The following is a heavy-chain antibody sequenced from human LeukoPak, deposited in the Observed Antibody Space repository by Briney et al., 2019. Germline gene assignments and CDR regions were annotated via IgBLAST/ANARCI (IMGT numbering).Heavy chain of an antibody. CDR2: IYSSGTT. D-gene: IGHD3-22*01. V-gene: IGHV4-4*07. CDR1: GGSINNYY. CDR3: ARGGWNKFDY. Sequence: SETLSLTCTVSGGSINNYYWNWIRQASGKGLEWIGHIYSSGTTNYNPSLKSRVTISVDTSKNQFSLKLSSVTAADTAVYYCARGGWNKFDYWGQGTLVTVSS. J-gene: IGHJ4*02.